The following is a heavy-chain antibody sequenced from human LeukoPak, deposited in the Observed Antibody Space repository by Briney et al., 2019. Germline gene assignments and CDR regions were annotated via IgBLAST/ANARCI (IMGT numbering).Heavy chain of an antibody. CDR2: ISGSGGST. CDR3: AVSVRFERVWHYFNN. Sequence: HPGGSLRLSCAASGFTFSSYGMSWVRQAPGKGLEWVSAISGSGGSTYYADSVKGRFTISRDNSKNTLYLQMNSLRAEDTAVYYCAVSVRFERVWHYFNNWGQGTQVTVSS. D-gene: IGHD3-9*01. J-gene: IGHJ4*02. CDR1: GFTFSSYG. V-gene: IGHV3-23*01.